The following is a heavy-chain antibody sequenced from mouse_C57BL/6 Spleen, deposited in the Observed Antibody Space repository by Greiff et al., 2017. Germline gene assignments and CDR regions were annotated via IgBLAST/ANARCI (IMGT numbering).Heavy chain of an antibody. V-gene: IGHV1-50*01. CDR2: IDPSDSYT. J-gene: IGHJ2*01. Sequence: VQLQQPGAELVKPGASVKLSCKASGYTFTSYWMQWVKQRPGQGLEWIGEIDPSDSYTNYNQKFKGKATLTVDTSSSTAYMQLSSLTSEDSAVYYCARSTPFDYWGQGTTLTVSS. CDR1: GYTFTSYW. CDR3: ARSTPFDY.